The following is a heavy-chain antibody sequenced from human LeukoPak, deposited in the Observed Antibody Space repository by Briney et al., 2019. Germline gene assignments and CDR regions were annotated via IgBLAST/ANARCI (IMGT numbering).Heavy chain of an antibody. CDR3: ARQDEGTGFDY. J-gene: IGHJ4*02. V-gene: IGHV4-31*03. Sequence: SETLSLTCTVSGGSISSGGYNWSWIRQHPGKGLEWIGYIYYSGSTYYNPSLKSRVTISVDTSKNQFSLKLSSVTAADTAVYYCARQDEGTGFDYWGQGTLVTVSS. CDR1: GGSISSGGYN. D-gene: IGHD7-27*01. CDR2: IYYSGST.